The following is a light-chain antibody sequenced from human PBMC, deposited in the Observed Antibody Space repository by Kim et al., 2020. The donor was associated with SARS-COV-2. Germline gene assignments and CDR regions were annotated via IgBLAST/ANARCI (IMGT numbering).Light chain of an antibody. CDR3: QSYDSSLSGSV. V-gene: IGLV1-40*01. CDR2: GNS. J-gene: IGLJ2*01. CDR1: SSNIGAGYD. Sequence: QSVLTQPPSVSGAPGQRVTISCTGSSSNIGAGYDVHWYQQLPGTAPKLLIYGNSNRPSGGPDRFSGSKSGPSASLAITGLQAEDEADYYCQSYDSSLSGSVFGGGTQLTVL.